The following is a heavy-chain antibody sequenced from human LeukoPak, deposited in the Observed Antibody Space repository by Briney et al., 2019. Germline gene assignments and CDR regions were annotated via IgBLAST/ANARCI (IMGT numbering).Heavy chain of an antibody. V-gene: IGHV3-23*01. CDR1: GFTFSSYA. CDR2: ISGSGGST. CDR3: AKDFSGSYPYDAFDI. D-gene: IGHD1-26*01. Sequence: GGSLRLSCAASGFTFSSYAMSWARQAPGKGLDWVSAISGSGGSTYYADSVKGRFTISRDNSKNTLYLQMNSLRAEDTAVYYCAKDFSGSYPYDAFDIWGQGTMVTVSS. J-gene: IGHJ3*02.